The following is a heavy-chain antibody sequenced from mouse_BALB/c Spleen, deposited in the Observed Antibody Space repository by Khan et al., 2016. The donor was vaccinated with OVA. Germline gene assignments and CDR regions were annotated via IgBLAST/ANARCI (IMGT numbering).Heavy chain of an antibody. J-gene: IGHJ4*01. CDR1: GATFTGYY. CDR3: ARGDYYGKYAMDY. CDR2: IYPGNVNT. D-gene: IGHD1-1*01. Sequence: VQLQESGPELVKPGAAVRISCKASGATFTGYYVHWVKQRSGQGLEWIGWIYPGNVNTKYNEKFKGKATLTADNSSSTAYMQLSSLTSEDYAVYYCARGDYYGKYAMDYWGQGTSVTVSS. V-gene: IGHV1S56*01.